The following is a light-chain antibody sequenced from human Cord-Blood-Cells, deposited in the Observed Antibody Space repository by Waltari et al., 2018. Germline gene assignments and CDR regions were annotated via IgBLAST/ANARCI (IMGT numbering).Light chain of an antibody. J-gene: IGLJ2*01. CDR3: SSYAGSNNLV. CDR1: SSDVGGYTS. CDR2: EVS. Sequence: QSALTQPPSASGSPGQSVTTSCPGPSSDVGGYTSVSWYQQHPGKAPKLMIYEVSKRPSGVPDRFSGSKSGNTASLTVSGLQAEDEADYYCSSYAGSNNLVFGGGTKLTVL. V-gene: IGLV2-8*01.